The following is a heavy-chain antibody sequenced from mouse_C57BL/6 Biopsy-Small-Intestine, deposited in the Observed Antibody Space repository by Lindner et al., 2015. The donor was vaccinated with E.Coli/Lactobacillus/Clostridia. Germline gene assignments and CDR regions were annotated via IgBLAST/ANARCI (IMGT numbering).Heavy chain of an antibody. CDR2: LNPYTGDT. V-gene: IGHV1-20*01. CDR3: SRNPY. J-gene: IGHJ2*01. Sequence: VQLQESGPELVKPGASVKISCMASGYSLTDYFMNWVKQSHGRTLEWIGRLNPYTGDTFYNQKFMDKASFSIDKSSNTAHMELRSLTSEDSAVYYCSRNPYWGQGTTLTVS. CDR1: GYSLTDYF.